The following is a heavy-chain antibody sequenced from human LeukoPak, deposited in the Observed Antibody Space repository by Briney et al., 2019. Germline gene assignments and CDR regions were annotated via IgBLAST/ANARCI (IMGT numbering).Heavy chain of an antibody. Sequence: SETLSLTCIVSAGSISSHYWSWIRQPPGKGLEWIGYIYYSGSTNYNPSLKSRVIISIDMSKNQFSLRLRSVTAADTAVYYCARDNDRYGRIDYWGQGTQVTVSS. V-gene: IGHV4-59*11. D-gene: IGHD5-18*01. CDR1: AGSISSHY. CDR3: ARDNDRYGRIDY. CDR2: IYYSGST. J-gene: IGHJ4*02.